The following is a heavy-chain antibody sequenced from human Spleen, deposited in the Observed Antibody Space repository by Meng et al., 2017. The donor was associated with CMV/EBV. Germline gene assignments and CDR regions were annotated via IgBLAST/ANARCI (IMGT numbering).Heavy chain of an antibody. J-gene: IGHJ4*02. D-gene: IGHD3-3*01. CDR3: ARASDYDFWSGYFSLQTRAFDY. V-gene: IGHV3-11*04. CDR1: GFTFSDYY. CDR2: ISSSGSTI. Sequence: GGSLRLSCAASGFTFSDYYMSWIRQAPGKGLEWVSYISSSGSTIYYADSVKGRFTISRDNAKNSLYLQMNSLRAEDTAVYYCARASDYDFWSGYFSLQTRAFDYWGQGTLVTVSS.